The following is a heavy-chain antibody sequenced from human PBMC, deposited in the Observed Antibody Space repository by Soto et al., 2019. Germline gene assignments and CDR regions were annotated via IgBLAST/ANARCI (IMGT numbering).Heavy chain of an antibody. CDR1: GGSFSNYA. J-gene: IGHJ3*02. Sequence: SVKVSCKASGGSFSNYAVNWVRQAPGQGLEWMGGIIPIFGTTNNAQKFQGRVTITADESTSTAYMDLSSLRSADTAVYYCAIGTYSFDGIGYDGAFDIWGQGTVVTVSS. CDR2: IIPIFGTT. D-gene: IGHD3-22*01. CDR3: AIGTYSFDGIGYDGAFDI. V-gene: IGHV1-69*13.